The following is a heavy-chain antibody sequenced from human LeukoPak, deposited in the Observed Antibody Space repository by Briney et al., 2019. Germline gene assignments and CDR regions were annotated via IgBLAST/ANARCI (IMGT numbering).Heavy chain of an antibody. Sequence: GGSLRLSCAASGFTFSTYSMNWVRQAPGKGLERVSSISSGSSYIYYADSVKGRFTISRDNAKNSLYLQMNSLRAEDTAVYYCARAITPYGDYGQTDYWGQGTLVTVSS. J-gene: IGHJ4*02. CDR2: ISSGSSYI. CDR3: ARAITPYGDYGQTDY. D-gene: IGHD4-17*01. V-gene: IGHV3-21*01. CDR1: GFTFSTYS.